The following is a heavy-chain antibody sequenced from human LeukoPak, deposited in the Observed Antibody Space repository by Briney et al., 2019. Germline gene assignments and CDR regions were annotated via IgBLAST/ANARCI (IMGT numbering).Heavy chain of an antibody. Sequence: GGSLRLSCAASGFTFSSYSMNWVRQAPGKGLEWVSSISSSSSYIYYADSVKGRFTISRDNAKNSLYLQMNSLRAEDTAVYYCARDPAAFYFDYWGQGTLVTVSS. CDR3: ARDPAAFYFDY. V-gene: IGHV3-21*01. J-gene: IGHJ4*02. D-gene: IGHD2-15*01. CDR1: GFTFSSYS. CDR2: ISSSSSYI.